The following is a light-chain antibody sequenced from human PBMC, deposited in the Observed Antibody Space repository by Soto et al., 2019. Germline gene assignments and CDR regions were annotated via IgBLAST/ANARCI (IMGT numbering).Light chain of an antibody. J-gene: IGLJ1*01. CDR3: SSYADITPYG. CDR2: EVS. V-gene: IGLV2-8*01. CDR1: SSDVGGYTY. Sequence: QSVLTQPPSASGSPGQSVTISCTGTSSDVGGYTYVSWYQQHPGKAPKLMIYEVSKRPSGVPDRFSGAKSGNTASLTVSGLQPEDVADYYCSSYADITPYGFATGPKVTVL.